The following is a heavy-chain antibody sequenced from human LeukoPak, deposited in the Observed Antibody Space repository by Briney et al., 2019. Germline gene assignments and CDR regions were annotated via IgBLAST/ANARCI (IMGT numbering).Heavy chain of an antibody. Sequence: PGGSLRLSCAASGFTFSSYAMSWVRQAPGKGLEWVARISGSGGSTHYADSVKGRFTISRDNSKNTLYLQMNSLRAEDTAVYYCAKVRGGYFDYWGQGTLVTVSS. V-gene: IGHV3-23*01. J-gene: IGHJ4*02. CDR1: GFTFSSYA. CDR3: AKVRGGYFDY. CDR2: ISGSGGST. D-gene: IGHD3-10*01.